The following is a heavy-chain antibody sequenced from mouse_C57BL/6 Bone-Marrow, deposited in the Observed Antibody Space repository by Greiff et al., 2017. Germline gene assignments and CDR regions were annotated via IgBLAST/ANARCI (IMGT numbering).Heavy chain of an antibody. J-gene: IGHJ2*01. Sequence: EVQLLQSGPVLVKPGASVKMSCKASGYTFTDYYMTWVKQSHGKSLEWIGVINPYNGGTSYNQKFKGKATLTVDKSSSTAYMELNSLTSEDSAVYYCARSGYYGSSPYYFDYWGQGTTLTVSS. CDR2: INPYNGGT. CDR1: GYTFTDYY. V-gene: IGHV1-19*01. CDR3: ARSGYYGSSPYYFDY. D-gene: IGHD1-1*01.